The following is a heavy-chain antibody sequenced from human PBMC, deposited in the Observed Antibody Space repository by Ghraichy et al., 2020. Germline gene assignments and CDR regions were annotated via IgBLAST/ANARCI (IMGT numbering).Heavy chain of an antibody. J-gene: IGHJ6*03. Sequence: GGSLRLSCAASGFTFSSYWMSWVRQAPGKGLEWVANIKQDGSAKYYVDSVKGRFTISRDNAKNSLYLQMNSLRAEDTAVYYCASRSAFWIGYYDYYYYMDVWGKGTTVTVSS. V-gene: IGHV3-7*01. D-gene: IGHD3-3*01. CDR1: GFTFSSYW. CDR2: IKQDGSAK. CDR3: ASRSAFWIGYYDYYYYMDV.